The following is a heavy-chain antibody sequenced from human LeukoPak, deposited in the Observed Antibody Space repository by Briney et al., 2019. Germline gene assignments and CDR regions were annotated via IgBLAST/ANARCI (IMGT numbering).Heavy chain of an antibody. CDR3: ARDLSKAVAAYAFDI. D-gene: IGHD6-19*01. V-gene: IGHV3-33*01. J-gene: IGHJ3*02. CDR2: IWYDVSYN. CDR1: GFTFSSYG. Sequence: PGWSLRLSCAASGFTFSSYGMHWVCQAPGKRHEWVAVIWYDVSYNYYADSVKSRVTISRDHSENTLYLQMNSLRAEDTAVYYCARDLSKAVAAYAFDIWGQGTMVTVSS.